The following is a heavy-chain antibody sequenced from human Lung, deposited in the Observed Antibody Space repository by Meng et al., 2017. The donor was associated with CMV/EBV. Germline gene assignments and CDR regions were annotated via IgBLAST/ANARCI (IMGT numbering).Heavy chain of an antibody. D-gene: IGHD6-19*01. CDR3: AKTETYSSAWYVSYYYGMDV. Sequence: TTYDINWVRQAPGQGLEWMGWMSPSSGKTGYAQKFQGRVTMTRNTAISTAYMELDGLRSEDTAIYYCAKTETYSSAWYVSYYYGMDVWGQGTTVTVSS. J-gene: IGHJ6*02. CDR2: MSPSSGKT. CDR1: TTYD. V-gene: IGHV1-8*01.